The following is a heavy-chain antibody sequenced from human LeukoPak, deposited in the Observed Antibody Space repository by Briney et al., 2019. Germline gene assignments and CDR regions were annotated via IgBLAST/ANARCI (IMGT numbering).Heavy chain of an antibody. J-gene: IGHJ4*02. CDR2: IYTSGST. V-gene: IGHV4-61*02. Sequence: SETLSLTCTVSGGSISSGSYYWSWIRQPAGKGLEWIGRIYTSGSTHYNPSLKSRVTISVDTSKNQFSLKLSSVTAADTAVYYCARHVNSNGSPSDYWGQGTLVTVSS. D-gene: IGHD1-26*01. CDR3: ARHVNSNGSPSDY. CDR1: GGSISSGSYY.